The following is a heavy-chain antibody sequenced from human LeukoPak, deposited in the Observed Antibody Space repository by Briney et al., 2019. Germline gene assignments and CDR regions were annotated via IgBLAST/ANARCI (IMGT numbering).Heavy chain of an antibody. Sequence: SETLSLTCTVSGGSISSSSYYWGWIRQPPGKGLEWIGRIYTSGSTNYNPSLKSRVTISVDTSKNQFSLKLSSVTAADTAVYYCARGRITMVRGPLGNWFDLWGQGTLVTVSS. D-gene: IGHD3-10*01. CDR3: ARGRITMVRGPLGNWFDL. CDR1: GGSISSSSYY. J-gene: IGHJ5*02. CDR2: IYTSGST. V-gene: IGHV4-61*02.